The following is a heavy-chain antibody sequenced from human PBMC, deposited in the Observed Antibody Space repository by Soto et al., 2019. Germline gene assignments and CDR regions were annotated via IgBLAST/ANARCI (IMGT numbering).Heavy chain of an antibody. D-gene: IGHD3-3*01. J-gene: IGHJ6*02. CDR1: GFTVSSNY. CDR3: AMEGIVDFWSGYYDPYKNNYYYYGMDV. CDR2: IYSGGST. V-gene: IGHV3-53*01. Sequence: PGGSLRLSCAASGFTVSSNYMSWVRQAPGKGLEWVSVIYSGGSTYYADSVKGRFTISRDNSKNTLYLQMNSRRAEDTAVYYCAMEGIVDFWSGYYDPYKNNYYYYGMDVWGQGTTVTVSS.